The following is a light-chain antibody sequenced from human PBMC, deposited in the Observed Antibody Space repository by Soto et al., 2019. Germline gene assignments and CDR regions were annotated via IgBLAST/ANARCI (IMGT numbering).Light chain of an antibody. J-gene: IGKJ4*01. Sequence: EIVMTQSPATLSVSPGERATLSCRASQSVSSKLAWYQQKPGQAPRLLIYGASNRATGIPERFSGSGSGTDFTLTIGRLEPQDSAAYFCQQYDNWPLTFGGGTKVDI. V-gene: IGKV3D-15*01. CDR1: QSVSSK. CDR2: GAS. CDR3: QQYDNWPLT.